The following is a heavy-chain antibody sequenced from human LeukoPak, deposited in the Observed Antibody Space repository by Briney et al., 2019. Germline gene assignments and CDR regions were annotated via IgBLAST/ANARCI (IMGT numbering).Heavy chain of an antibody. D-gene: IGHD3-10*01. Sequence: ASETLSLTCTVSGYSISSGYYWGWIRQPPGKGLEWIGSIYHSGSTYYNPSLKSRVTISVDTSKNQFSLKLSSVTAADTAVYYCVRITMVRGVIRNYYYYMDVWGKGTTVTISS. CDR2: IYHSGST. V-gene: IGHV4-38-2*02. J-gene: IGHJ6*03. CDR1: GYSISSGYY. CDR3: VRITMVRGVIRNYYYYMDV.